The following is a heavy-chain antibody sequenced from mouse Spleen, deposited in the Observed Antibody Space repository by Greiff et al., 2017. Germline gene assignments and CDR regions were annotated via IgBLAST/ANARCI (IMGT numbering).Heavy chain of an antibody. Sequence: EVMLVESGGGLVKLGGSLKLSCAASGFTFSSYYMSWVRQTPEKRLEWVATISSGGGSTYYPDSVKGRFTISRDNAKNTLYLQMSSLNSEDTAVYYCARDRDYGYFDYWGQGTTLTVSS. CDR3: ARDRDYGYFDY. CDR2: ISSGGGST. V-gene: IGHV5-9*01. D-gene: IGHD1-1*01. J-gene: IGHJ2*01. CDR1: GFTFSSYY.